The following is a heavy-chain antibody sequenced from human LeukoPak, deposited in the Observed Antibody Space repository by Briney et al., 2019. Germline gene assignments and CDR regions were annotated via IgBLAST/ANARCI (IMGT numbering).Heavy chain of an antibody. J-gene: IGHJ3*02. Sequence: SETLSLTCAVYGGSFSGYYWSWIRQPPGKGLEWIGEINHSGSTNYNPSLKSRVTIPVDTSKNQFSLKLSSVTAADTAVYYCARWRGYDYVWGSCRETAFDIWGQGTMVTVSS. V-gene: IGHV4-34*01. D-gene: IGHD3-16*02. CDR3: ARWRGYDYVWGSCRETAFDI. CDR2: INHSGST. CDR1: GGSFSGYY.